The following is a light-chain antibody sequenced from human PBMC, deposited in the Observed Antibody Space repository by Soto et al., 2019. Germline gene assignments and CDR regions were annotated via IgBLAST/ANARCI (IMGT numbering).Light chain of an antibody. CDR1: SSNIGSYY. CDR3: AAWDDSLSGRGV. J-gene: IGLJ3*02. Sequence: QSALTQPPSASGTPGQRVTISCSGSSSNIGSYYVYWYQQLPGTAPKLLIYRNNQRPSGVPDRFSGSKSGTSASLAISGLRSEDEADYYCAAWDDSLSGRGVFGGGTQLTVL. CDR2: RNN. V-gene: IGLV1-47*01.